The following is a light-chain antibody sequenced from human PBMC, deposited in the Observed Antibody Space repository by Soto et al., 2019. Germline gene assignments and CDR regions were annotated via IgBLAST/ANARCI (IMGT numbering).Light chain of an antibody. CDR2: DAS. CDR3: QQSYSTPIT. J-gene: IGKJ5*01. CDR1: QTISTW. V-gene: IGKV1-39*01. Sequence: GDRVTITCRASQTISTWMAWYQQKPGKAPKLLVYDASTLQSGVASRFSGSGSGTELTITISSLQPEDFETYYCQQSYSTPITFGQGTRLEIK.